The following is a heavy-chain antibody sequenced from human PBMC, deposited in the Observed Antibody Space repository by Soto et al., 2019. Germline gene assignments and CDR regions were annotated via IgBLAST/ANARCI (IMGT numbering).Heavy chain of an antibody. CDR1: GFTFSNYA. J-gene: IGHJ4*02. CDR2: TSYDGNNE. Sequence: GSLRLSCAASGFTFSNYAIHWVRQAPGKGLEWVALTSYDGNNEYYTDSVKGRFTISRDNSKNTLFLQMNSPRPEDTAVYYCAKDKGVFNWATSYFDYWGQGALVTVYS. V-gene: IGHV3-30*18. D-gene: IGHD1-1*01. CDR3: AKDKGVFNWATSYFDY.